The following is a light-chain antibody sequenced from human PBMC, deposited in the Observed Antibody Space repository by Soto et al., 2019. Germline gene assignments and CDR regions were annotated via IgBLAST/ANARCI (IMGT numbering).Light chain of an antibody. V-gene: IGKV1-5*01. Sequence: IKMNQSPSTLSAYVGDRVTITCRASQSISSWLAWYQQKPGKAPKLLIFDGARLESGVPSRFSGSGSGTEFTFTISSLQPEDFATYYCQQYNKFSPTFGQGTKVDIK. CDR2: DGA. CDR1: QSISSW. J-gene: IGKJ1*01. CDR3: QQYNKFSPT.